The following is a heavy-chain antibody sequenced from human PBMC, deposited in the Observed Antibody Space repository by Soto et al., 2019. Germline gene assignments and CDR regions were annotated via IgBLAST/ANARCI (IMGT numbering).Heavy chain of an antibody. CDR3: ARDRAVGAANESPDAFDI. D-gene: IGHD1-26*01. Sequence: QVQLVKSGGGVVQPGRSLRLSCAASGFTFSSYGMHWVRQAPGKGLEWVSVIWYDGSNKYYADSVKGRFTISRDNSKNTLYLQMNSLRAEDTAVYYCARDRAVGAANESPDAFDIWRHGTMVTVSS. V-gene: IGHV3-33*01. J-gene: IGHJ3*02. CDR2: IWYDGSNK. CDR1: GFTFSSYG.